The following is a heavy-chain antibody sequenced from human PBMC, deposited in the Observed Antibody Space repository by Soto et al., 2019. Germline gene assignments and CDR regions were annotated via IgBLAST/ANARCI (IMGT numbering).Heavy chain of an antibody. Sequence: SETLSLTCTVSGGSISSYYWSWIRQPPGKGLEWIGYIYYSGSTNYNPSLKSRVTISVDTSKNQFSLKLSSVTAADTAVYYCARSPQTAPSGFDYWGQGTLVTVSS. CDR2: IYYSGST. J-gene: IGHJ4*02. V-gene: IGHV4-59*01. CDR1: GGSISSYY. CDR3: ARSPQTAPSGFDY.